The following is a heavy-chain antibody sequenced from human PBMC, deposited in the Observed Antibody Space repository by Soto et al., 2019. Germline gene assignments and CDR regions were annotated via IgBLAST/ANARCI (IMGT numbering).Heavy chain of an antibody. D-gene: IGHD3-22*01. Sequence: SVKVSCKGSGYTFTGYYMHWVRQAPVQGLEWMGWINPNSGGTNYAQKFQGSVTMTRDTSISTAYMELSRLRSDDTAVYYCVRFKGGIYDSSGDDAFDIWGQGTLVTV. CDR2: INPNSGGT. CDR1: GYTFTGYY. J-gene: IGHJ3*02. CDR3: VRFKGGIYDSSGDDAFDI. V-gene: IGHV1-2*02.